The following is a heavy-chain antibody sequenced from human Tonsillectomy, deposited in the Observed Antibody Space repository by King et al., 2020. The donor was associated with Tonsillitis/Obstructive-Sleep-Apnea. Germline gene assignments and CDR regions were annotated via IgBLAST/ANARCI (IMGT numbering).Heavy chain of an antibody. J-gene: IGHJ4*02. V-gene: IGHV3-30*18. CDR3: AKDQRSVAGTVADY. Sequence: QVQLVESGGGVVQPGRSLRLSCAASGFTFSSYGMHWVRQAPGKGLEWVAVISYDGSNKYYADSVKGRFTISRDNSKNTLYLQMNSLRAEDTAVYYCAKDQRSVAGTVADYWGQGTLVTVSS. CDR2: ISYDGSNK. CDR1: GFTFSSYG. D-gene: IGHD6-19*01.